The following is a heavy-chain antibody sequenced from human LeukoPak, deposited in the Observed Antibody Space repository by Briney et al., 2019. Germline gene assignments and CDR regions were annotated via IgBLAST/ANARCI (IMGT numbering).Heavy chain of an antibody. D-gene: IGHD3-9*01. V-gene: IGHV1-2*02. Sequence: ASVKVSCKASGYTFTGYYMHWVRQAPGQGLEWMGWINPNSGGTNYAQKFQGRVTMTRDTSISTAYMELSRLRSDDTAVYYCARDPRDDILTGYYDYWGQGTLVTVSS. CDR1: GYTFTGYY. CDR2: INPNSGGT. J-gene: IGHJ4*02. CDR3: ARDPRDDILTGYYDY.